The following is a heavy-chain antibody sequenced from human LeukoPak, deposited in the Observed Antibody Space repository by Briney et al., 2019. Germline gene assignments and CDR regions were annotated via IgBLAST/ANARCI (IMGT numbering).Heavy chain of an antibody. J-gene: IGHJ4*02. Sequence: SGGSLRLSCAASGFTFSSYEMNWGRQAPGKGLEWVSYISSSGSTIYYADSVKGRFTISRDNAKNSLYLQMNSLRAEDTAVYYCARDSRGAYDILTGYWDYWGQGTLVTVSS. CDR1: GFTFSSYE. D-gene: IGHD3-9*01. CDR2: ISSSGSTI. CDR3: ARDSRGAYDILTGYWDY. V-gene: IGHV3-48*03.